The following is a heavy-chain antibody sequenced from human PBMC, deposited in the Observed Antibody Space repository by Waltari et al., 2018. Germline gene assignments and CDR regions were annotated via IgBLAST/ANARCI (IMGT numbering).Heavy chain of an antibody. CDR2: IIPIFGTA. CDR3: ARRGAGYGSGSTYYYYGMDV. CDR1: GGTFSSYA. D-gene: IGHD3-10*01. V-gene: IGHV1-69*05. J-gene: IGHJ6*02. Sequence: QVQLVQSGAEVKKPGSSVKVSCKASGGTFSSYAISWVRQAPGQGLEWMGGIIPIFGTANYAQKFQCRVTITTDESTSTAYMELSSLRSEDTAVYYCARRGAGYGSGSTYYYYGMDVWGQGTTVTVSS.